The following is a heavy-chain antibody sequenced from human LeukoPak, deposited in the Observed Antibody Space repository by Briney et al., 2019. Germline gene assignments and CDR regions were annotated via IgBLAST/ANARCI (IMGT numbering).Heavy chain of an antibody. CDR2: IDTSGST. J-gene: IGHJ6*02. CDR3: ARQPPQYYGMDV. D-gene: IGHD1-14*01. Sequence: PSETLSLTCTVSGGSFSNYYWSWIRQPAGKGLEWIGRIDTSGSTNYNPSVKSRVTMSVDTSNNQFSLKLTSVTAADTAVYYCARQPPQYYGMDVWGQGTTVTVSS. V-gene: IGHV4-4*07. CDR1: GGSFSNYY.